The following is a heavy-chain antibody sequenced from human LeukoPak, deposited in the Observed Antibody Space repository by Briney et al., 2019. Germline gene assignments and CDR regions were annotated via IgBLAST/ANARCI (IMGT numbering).Heavy chain of an antibody. V-gene: IGHV3-33*01. CDR2: IWYDGSNK. J-gene: IGHJ5*02. CDR3: AGGRSSSWSSWFDP. D-gene: IGHD6-13*01. CDR1: GFTFSSYG. Sequence: GGSLRLSCAASGFTFSSYGMHWVRQAPGKGLEWVAVIWYDGSNKYYADSVKGRFTISRDNSKNTLYLQMNSLRAEDTAVYYCAGGRSSSWSSWFDPWGQGTLVTVSS.